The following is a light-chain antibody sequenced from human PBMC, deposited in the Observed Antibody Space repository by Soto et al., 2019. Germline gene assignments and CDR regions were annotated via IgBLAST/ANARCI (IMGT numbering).Light chain of an antibody. V-gene: IGKV3-15*01. CDR2: GAS. Sequence: EIVMTQSPATLSVSPGERATLSCRASQSVGSNLAWYQQKPGQAPRLLIYGASTRATGIPARFSGSGSGTDFTHTISSLQSEDFAIYFWQQYNHWRPDRTFGQGTKVEIK. J-gene: IGKJ1*01. CDR1: QSVGSN. CDR3: QQYNHWRPDRT.